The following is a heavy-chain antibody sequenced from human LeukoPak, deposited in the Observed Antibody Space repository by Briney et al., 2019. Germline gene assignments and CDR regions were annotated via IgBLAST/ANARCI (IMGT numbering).Heavy chain of an antibody. Sequence: GGSLRLSCAASGFTFSSYGMHWVRQAPGKGLEWVAVIWYDGSNKYYADSVKGRLTISRDNSKNTLYLQMNSLRAEDTAVYYCARGDSSSWYYFDYWGQGTLVTVSS. V-gene: IGHV3-33*01. D-gene: IGHD6-13*01. J-gene: IGHJ4*02. CDR2: IWYDGSNK. CDR3: ARGDSSSWYYFDY. CDR1: GFTFSSYG.